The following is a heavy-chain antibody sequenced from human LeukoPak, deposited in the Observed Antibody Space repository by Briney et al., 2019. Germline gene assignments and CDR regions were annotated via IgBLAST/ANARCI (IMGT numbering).Heavy chain of an antibody. J-gene: IGHJ4*02. Sequence: SETLSLTCTVSGGSISSYYWSWIRQPPGKGLEWIGYIYNRGSTNYNPSLKSRVTISVDTSKNQFSLKLSSVTAADTAVYYCAGGDIVYYFDYWGQGTLVTVSS. CDR1: GGSISSYY. CDR3: AGGDIVYYFDY. D-gene: IGHD5/OR15-5a*01. V-gene: IGHV4-59*01. CDR2: IYNRGST.